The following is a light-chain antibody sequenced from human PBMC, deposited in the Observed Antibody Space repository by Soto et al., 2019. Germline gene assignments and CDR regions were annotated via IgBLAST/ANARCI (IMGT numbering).Light chain of an antibody. V-gene: IGKV3-11*01. CDR1: QSISSY. Sequence: EIVLTQSPATLSLSPGERATLSCRASQSISSYLAWYQQKPDQAPRLLIYDASNRATGIPARFSGSGSGTDFCLTISSLEPEDFAVYYCHQRRTWPFTFGPGTKVDIK. CDR3: HQRRTWPFT. J-gene: IGKJ3*01. CDR2: DAS.